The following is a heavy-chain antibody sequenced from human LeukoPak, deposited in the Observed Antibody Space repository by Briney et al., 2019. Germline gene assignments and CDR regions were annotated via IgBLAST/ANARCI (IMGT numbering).Heavy chain of an antibody. J-gene: IGHJ4*02. CDR3: ARGGDYYDSSGYSDY. V-gene: IGHV1-18*01. D-gene: IGHD3-22*01. CDR1: GYTFTSYG. CDR2: ISAYNGNT. Sequence: ASVTVSCKASGYTFTSYGISWVRQAPGQGLEWMGWISAYNGNTNYAQKLQGRVTMTTDTSTSTAYMELRSLRSDDTAVYYCARGGDYYDSSGYSDYWGQGTLVTVSS.